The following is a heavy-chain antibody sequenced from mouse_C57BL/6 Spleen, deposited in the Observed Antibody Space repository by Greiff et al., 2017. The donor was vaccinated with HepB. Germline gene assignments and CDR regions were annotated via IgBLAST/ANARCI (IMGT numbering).Heavy chain of an antibody. D-gene: IGHD4-1*01. Sequence: EVQLQQSGPELVKPGASVKMSCKASGYTFTDYNMHWVKQSHGKSLEWIGYINPNNGGTSYNQKFKGKATLTVNKSSSTAYMELRSLTSEDSAVYYCARGELGHYYAMDYWGQGTSVTVSS. V-gene: IGHV1-22*01. J-gene: IGHJ4*01. CDR3: ARGELGHYYAMDY. CDR2: INPNNGGT. CDR1: GYTFTDYN.